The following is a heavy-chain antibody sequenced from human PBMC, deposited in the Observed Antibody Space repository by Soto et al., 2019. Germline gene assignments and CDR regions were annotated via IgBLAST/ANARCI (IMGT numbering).Heavy chain of an antibody. D-gene: IGHD6-19*01. J-gene: IGHJ6*02. V-gene: IGHV3-7*03. CDR3: ARAPRPSVPYSSGGYGYYYYGMDV. CDR2: IKQEASEK. Sequence: EVQLVESGGGLVQPGGSLRLSCAASGFTFSSYWMSWVRQAPGKGLEWVVNIKQEASEKYYVDSVKGRFTISRDNANNSLYQQMNSLRAEDTGVYYCARAPRPSVPYSSGGYGYYYYGMDVWGQGTPVTVSS. CDR1: GFTFSSYW.